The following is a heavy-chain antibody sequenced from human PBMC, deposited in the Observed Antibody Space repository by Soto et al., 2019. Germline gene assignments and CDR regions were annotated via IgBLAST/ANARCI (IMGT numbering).Heavy chain of an antibody. D-gene: IGHD1-7*01. CDR1: GFTFSSYA. CDR3: AKDWCSGTTCYCLEN. V-gene: IGHV3-23*01. Sequence: EVQLLESGGGLVQPGGSLRLSCAASGFTFSSYAMSWVRQAPGKGLEWVSSVSGSSGSKSYADSVKGRFTISRDNSKSTVYVQMNSLRAEDTAGYFGAKDWCSGTTCYCLENWGQGTLVTVSS. J-gene: IGHJ4*02. CDR2: VSGSSGSK.